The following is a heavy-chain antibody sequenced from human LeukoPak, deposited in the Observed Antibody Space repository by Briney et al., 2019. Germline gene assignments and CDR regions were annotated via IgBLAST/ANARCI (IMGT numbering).Heavy chain of an antibody. D-gene: IGHD1-1*01. CDR2: MNSAGTTI. J-gene: IGHJ4*01. CDR3: IREVQVRASASLGL. V-gene: IGHV3-74*01. CDR1: GFTISGFW. Sequence: GGSLRLSCAASGFTISGFWMHWVRHVPGEGLVWVAGMNSAGTTIHYADSVKGRFTISRDNVRNTLHLQMNNLSLEDTAVYFCIREVQVRASASLGLWGRGTLVTVS.